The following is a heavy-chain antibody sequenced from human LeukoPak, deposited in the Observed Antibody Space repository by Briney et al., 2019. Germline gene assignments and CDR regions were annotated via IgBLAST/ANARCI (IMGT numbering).Heavy chain of an antibody. J-gene: IGHJ4*02. CDR1: GFTFSSYT. CDR2: ISSSSSYI. D-gene: IGHD3-10*01. Sequence: GGSLRLSCAASGFTFSSYTMNWVRQAPGKGLEWVSSISSSSSYIYHADPVKGRFTFSRDNAKNSLYLQMNSLRAEDTAVYYCARSGWFGELGFDYWGQGTLVTVSS. V-gene: IGHV3-21*01. CDR3: ARSGWFGELGFDY.